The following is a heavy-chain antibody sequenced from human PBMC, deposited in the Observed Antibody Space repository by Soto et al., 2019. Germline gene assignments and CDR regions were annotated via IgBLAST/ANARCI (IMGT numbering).Heavy chain of an antibody. CDR1: GFTFSTYW. D-gene: IGHD1-26*01. CDR2: IKQDGSEK. J-gene: IGHJ4*02. CDR3: ARDILGATNY. Sequence: GGSLRLSCAASGFTFSTYWMSWVRQAPGKGLEWVANIKQDGSEKYFVDSVKGRFAISRDNAKNSLYLQMNTLRVEDTAVYYCARDILGATNYWGQGTLVTVSS. V-gene: IGHV3-7*04.